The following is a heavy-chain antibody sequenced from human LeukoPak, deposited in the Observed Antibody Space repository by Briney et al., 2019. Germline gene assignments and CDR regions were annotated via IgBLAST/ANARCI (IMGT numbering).Heavy chain of an antibody. J-gene: IGHJ4*02. CDR1: GFTFSSYA. Sequence: GGSLRLSCAASGFTFSSYAMHWVRQAPGKGLEWVAVISYDGSNKYYADSVKGRFTISRDNSKNTLYLQMNSLRAEGTAVYYCARMGKGDILTGYYHFDYWGQGTLVTVSS. CDR2: ISYDGSNK. V-gene: IGHV3-30-3*01. CDR3: ARMGKGDILTGYYHFDY. D-gene: IGHD3-9*01.